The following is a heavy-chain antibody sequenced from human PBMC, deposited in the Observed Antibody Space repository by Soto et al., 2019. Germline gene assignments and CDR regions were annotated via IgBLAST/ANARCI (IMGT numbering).Heavy chain of an antibody. D-gene: IGHD3-10*01. CDR1: GDPLNTGGYY. J-gene: IGHJ5*02. CDR3: ARVSSDWFDP. Sequence: QVQLQESGPGLVEPSQTLALTCTVSGDPLNTGGYYWSWIRHLPGKGLEWLGYIYYSGNTYYNPSLKGRVNISGDMSNKQFSLRLSSVTAADTAVYHCARVSSDWFDPWGPGIQVTVSS. CDR2: IYYSGNT. V-gene: IGHV4-31*03.